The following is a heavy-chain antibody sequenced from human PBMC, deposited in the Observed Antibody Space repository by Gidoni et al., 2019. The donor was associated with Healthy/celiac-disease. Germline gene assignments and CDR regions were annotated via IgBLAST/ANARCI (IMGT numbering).Heavy chain of an antibody. CDR3: ARVPFIAAAEGGHAFDY. Sequence: EVQLVESGGGLVQPGGSLRLSCAASGFTFSSSWMSWVRQAPGKGLEWVANIKQDGSEKYYVDSVKGRFTISRDNAKNSLYLQMNSLRAEDTAVYYCARVPFIAAAEGGHAFDYWGQGTLVTVSS. V-gene: IGHV3-7*03. J-gene: IGHJ4*02. D-gene: IGHD6-13*01. CDR2: IKQDGSEK. CDR1: GFTFSSSW.